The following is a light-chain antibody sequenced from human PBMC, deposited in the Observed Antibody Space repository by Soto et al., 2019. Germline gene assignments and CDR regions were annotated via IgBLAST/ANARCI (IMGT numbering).Light chain of an antibody. CDR3: SSYTSGSTLYV. J-gene: IGLJ1*01. V-gene: IGLV2-14*01. CDR2: EVS. CDR1: SSDVGGYNY. Sequence: QSALTQPASVSGSPGQSITISCTGTSSDVGGYNYVCWYQQHPGKAPKLMIYEVSNRPSGVSTRFSGSKSGNTASLTISGLQAEDEDDYYCSSYTSGSTLYVFGTGTKLTVL.